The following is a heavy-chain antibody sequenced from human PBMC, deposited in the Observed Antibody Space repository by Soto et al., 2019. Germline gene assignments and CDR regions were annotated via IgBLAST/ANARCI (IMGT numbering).Heavy chain of an antibody. J-gene: IGHJ4*02. CDR3: AKGDDSSGYYLESRYGY. CDR2: ISGSGGST. Sequence: EVQLLESGGGLVQPGGSLRLSCAASGFTFSSYAMSWVRQAPGKGLEWVSAISGSGGSTYYADSVKGRFTISRDNSKNTLYLQMNSLRAEDTAVYDCAKGDDSSGYYLESRYGYWGQGTLVTVSS. D-gene: IGHD3-22*01. CDR1: GFTFSSYA. V-gene: IGHV3-23*01.